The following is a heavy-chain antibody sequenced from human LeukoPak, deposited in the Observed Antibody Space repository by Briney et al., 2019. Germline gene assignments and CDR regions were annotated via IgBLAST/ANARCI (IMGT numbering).Heavy chain of an antibody. Sequence: PGGSLRLSCAASGFTFSSYSMNWVRQAPGKGLEWVSSISSSSYIYYADSVKGRFTISRDNAKNTLYLQMNSLRAEDTAVYYCAKEDSSGCPDYWGQGTLVAVSS. D-gene: IGHD6-19*01. CDR3: AKEDSSGCPDY. CDR1: GFTFSSYS. CDR2: ISSSSYI. V-gene: IGHV3-21*04. J-gene: IGHJ4*02.